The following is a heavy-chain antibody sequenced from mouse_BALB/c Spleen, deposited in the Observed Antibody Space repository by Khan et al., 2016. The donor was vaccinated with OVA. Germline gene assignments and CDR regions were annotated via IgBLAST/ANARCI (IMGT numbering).Heavy chain of an antibody. D-gene: IGHD1-1*02. CDR1: GYTFTDYA. J-gene: IGHJ3*01. V-gene: IGHV1S137*01. Sequence: QVQLQQSGAELVRPGVSVKISCKASGYTFTDYAMHWVKQRHAKSLEWIGVISTNYGDADYNQKFQGKASMTVDRSSSTVYMELARLTSEDSAIYYCGRGGKFAYWGQGTLVTVSA. CDR3: GRGGKFAY. CDR2: ISTNYGDA.